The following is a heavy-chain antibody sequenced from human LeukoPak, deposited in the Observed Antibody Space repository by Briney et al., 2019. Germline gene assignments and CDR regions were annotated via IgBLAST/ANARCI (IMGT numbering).Heavy chain of an antibody. CDR1: GFTFSSYW. V-gene: IGHV3-74*01. CDR3: ARARPKYCSSTSCYRGGHFDY. Sequence: PGGSLRLSCAASGFTFSSYWMHWVRQAPGKGLEWVSRINSDGSSTSYADSVKGRFTISRDNAKNTLYLQMNSLRAEDTAVYYCARARPKYCSSTSCYRGGHFDYWGQGTLVTVSS. CDR2: INSDGSST. D-gene: IGHD2-2*02. J-gene: IGHJ4*02.